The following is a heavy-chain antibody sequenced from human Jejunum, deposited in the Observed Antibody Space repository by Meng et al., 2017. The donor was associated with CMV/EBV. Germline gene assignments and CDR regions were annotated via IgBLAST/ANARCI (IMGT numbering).Heavy chain of an antibody. J-gene: IGHJ4*02. CDR2: VFYSGNS. CDR3: ARGAVNMVRGVSYYFDY. V-gene: IGHV4-61*01. CDR1: SGGSYY. D-gene: IGHD3-10*01. Sequence: SGGSYYWNWIRQSPGKGLEWIAHVFYSGNSDYNPSLKSRVTVSVDTSKNQFSLLLDSVTAADTAVYFCARGAVNMVRGVSYYFDYWGQGALVTVSS.